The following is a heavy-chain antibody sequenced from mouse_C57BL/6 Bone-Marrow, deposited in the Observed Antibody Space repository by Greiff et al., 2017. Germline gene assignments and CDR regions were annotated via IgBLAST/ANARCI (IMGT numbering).Heavy chain of an antibody. D-gene: IGHD2-1*01. CDR3: ARHGVYWYFDY. CDR1: GFTFSSYG. Sequence: EVMLVESGGDLVKPGGSLKLSCAASGFTFSSYGMSWVRQTPDKRLEWVATISSGGSYTYYPDSVKGRVTISRDNAKNTLYLQMSSLKSDDTAMYYCARHGVYWYFDYWGQGTTLTVSS. V-gene: IGHV5-6*01. CDR2: ISSGGSYT. J-gene: IGHJ2*01.